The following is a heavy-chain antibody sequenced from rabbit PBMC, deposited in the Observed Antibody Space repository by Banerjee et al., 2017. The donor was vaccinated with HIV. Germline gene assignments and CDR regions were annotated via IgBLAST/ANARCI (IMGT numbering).Heavy chain of an antibody. Sequence: QEQLEESGGDLVKPEGSLTLTCTASGFSFSSSYYMCWVRQAPGKGLEWIACIYAGSSGSTYYSSWAKGRFTISKTSLTTVTLQMTSLTAADTATYFCARWSESDFYGNLWGPGTLVTVS. J-gene: IGHJ4*01. V-gene: IGHV1S45*01. CDR1: GFSFSSSYY. CDR2: IYAGSSGST. CDR3: ARWSESDFYGNL. D-gene: IGHD2-1*01.